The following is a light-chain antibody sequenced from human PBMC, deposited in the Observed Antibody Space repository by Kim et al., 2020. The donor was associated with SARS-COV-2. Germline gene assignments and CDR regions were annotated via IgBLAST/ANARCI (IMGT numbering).Light chain of an antibody. CDR2: YDT. CDR3: QVWDRSTNRV. Sequence: APGKTARITCGGYNIGSKSVHWYQQKPGQAPVVVIFYDTGRPSGVPERFSGSNSGDTATLTISWVEAGDEADYYCQVWDRSTNRVFGGGTKLTVL. CDR1: NIGSKS. J-gene: IGLJ3*02. V-gene: IGLV3-21*04.